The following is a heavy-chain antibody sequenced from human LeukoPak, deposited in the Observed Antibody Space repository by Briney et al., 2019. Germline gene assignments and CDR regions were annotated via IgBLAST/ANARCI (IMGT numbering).Heavy chain of an antibody. D-gene: IGHD6-13*01. V-gene: IGHV1-8*02. J-gene: IGHJ4*02. CDR1: GGRLTTHG. CDR2: MNPNSGNT. Sequence: GASVKVSCKASGGRLTTHGINWVRQATGQGLEWMGWMNPNSGNTGYAQKFQGRVTMTRNTSISTAYMELSSLRSEDTAVYYGARSLLIAAAGTRAAGYWGQGTLVTVSS. CDR3: ARSLLIAAAGTRAAGY.